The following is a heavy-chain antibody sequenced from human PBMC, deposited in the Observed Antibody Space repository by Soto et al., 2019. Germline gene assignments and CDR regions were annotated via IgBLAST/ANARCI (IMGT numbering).Heavy chain of an antibody. CDR1: GFTFSSYC. CDR3: AKDYYDSSNPGAPGSPLDD. Sequence: AXGSLRLSFAASGFTFSSYCMHWVRQAPGKGLGWVAVISYDGSNKYYADSVKGRFTISRDNSKNTLYLQMNSLRAEDTAVYYCAKDYYDSSNPGAPGSPLDDWGQGTLVTVSS. J-gene: IGHJ4*02. CDR2: ISYDGSNK. D-gene: IGHD3-22*01. V-gene: IGHV3-30*18.